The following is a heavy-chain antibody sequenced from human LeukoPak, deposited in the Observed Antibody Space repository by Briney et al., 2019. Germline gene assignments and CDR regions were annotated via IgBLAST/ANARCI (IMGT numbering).Heavy chain of an antibody. J-gene: IGHJ4*02. CDR2: ISYDGSNK. CDR3: AKGLVVTAMRTAFDY. Sequence: GGSLRLSCAASGFIFSSYGMHWVRQAPGKGLEWVAVISYDGSNKYYADSVKGRFTISRDNSKNTLYLQMNSLRAEDTAVYYCAKGLVVTAMRTAFDYWGQGTLVTVSS. V-gene: IGHV3-30*18. CDR1: GFIFSSYG. D-gene: IGHD2-21*02.